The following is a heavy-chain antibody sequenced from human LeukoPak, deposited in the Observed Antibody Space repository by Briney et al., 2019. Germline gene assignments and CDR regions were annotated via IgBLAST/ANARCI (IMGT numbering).Heavy chain of an antibody. CDR2: IFYSGTT. CDR3: ARIGSYSFDS. J-gene: IGHJ4*02. D-gene: IGHD1-1*01. Sequence: PSETLSLTCTVSGGSISTYYWNWIRQPPGQGLEWIGYIFYSGTTNYSPSLKSRVTISVDTSKNHFSLKLSSVTAADTAVYYCARIGSYSFDSWGQGALVTVSS. V-gene: IGHV4-59*01. CDR1: GGSISTYY.